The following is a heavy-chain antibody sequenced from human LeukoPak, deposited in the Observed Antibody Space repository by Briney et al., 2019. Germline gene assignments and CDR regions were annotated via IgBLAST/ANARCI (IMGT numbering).Heavy chain of an antibody. Sequence: ASVKVSCKASGYTFTSYYMHWVRQAPGQGLEWMGIINPSGGSTSYAQKFQGRVTMTRDMSTSTVYMELSSLRSEDTAVYYCARDLGFSGSSNAFDIWGQGTMVTVSS. CDR1: GYTFTSYY. D-gene: IGHD1-26*01. CDR3: ARDLGFSGSSNAFDI. CDR2: INPSGGST. V-gene: IGHV1-46*01. J-gene: IGHJ3*02.